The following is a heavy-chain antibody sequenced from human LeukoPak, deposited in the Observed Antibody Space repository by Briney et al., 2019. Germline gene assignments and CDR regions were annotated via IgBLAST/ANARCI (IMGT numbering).Heavy chain of an antibody. CDR3: ARDCYYGSGSCFDY. Sequence: GGSLRLSCAASGFTFSSYSMNWVRQAPGKGLEWVSSISSSSSYIYYADSVKGRFTISRDNSKNTLYLQMNSLRAEDTAVYYCARDCYYGSGSCFDYWGQGTLVTVSS. CDR1: GFTFSSYS. D-gene: IGHD3-10*01. J-gene: IGHJ4*02. CDR2: ISSSSSYI. V-gene: IGHV3-21*01.